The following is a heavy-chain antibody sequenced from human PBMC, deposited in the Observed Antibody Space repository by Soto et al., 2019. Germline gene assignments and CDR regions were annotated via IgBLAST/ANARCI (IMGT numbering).Heavy chain of an antibody. V-gene: IGHV4-30-4*01. CDR1: GGSISSGDYY. Sequence: PSETLSLTCTVSGGSISSGDYYWSWIRQPPGKGLEWIGYIYYSGSTYYNPSLKSRVTLSIDTSKNQLSLKMSSVTAADTAVYFCAGDEGYYYSGMDVWGQGTAVTVSS. D-gene: IGHD3-16*01. CDR3: AGDEGYYYSGMDV. CDR2: IYYSGST. J-gene: IGHJ6*02.